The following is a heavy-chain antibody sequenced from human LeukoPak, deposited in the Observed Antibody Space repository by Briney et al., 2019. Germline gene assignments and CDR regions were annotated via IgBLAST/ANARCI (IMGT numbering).Heavy chain of an antibody. CDR2: IWYDGSNK. Sequence: GRSLRLSYAASGFTFSSYGMHWVRQAPGKGLEWVAVIWYDGSNKYYADSVKGRFTISRDNSKNTLYLQMNSLRAEDTAVYYCARGPLYYFDYWGQGTLVTVSS. D-gene: IGHD2-15*01. J-gene: IGHJ4*02. V-gene: IGHV3-33*01. CDR3: ARGPLYYFDY. CDR1: GFTFSSYG.